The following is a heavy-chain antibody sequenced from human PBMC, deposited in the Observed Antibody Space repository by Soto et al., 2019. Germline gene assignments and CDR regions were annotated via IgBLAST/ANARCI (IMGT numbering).Heavy chain of an antibody. Sequence: PSETLSLTCTVSGGSISSYYWSWIRQPPGKGLEWIGYIYYSVSTNYNPSLKSRVTISVDTSKNQFSLKLSSVTAADTAVYYCENMETLHGDSDYGGKGPGVPVSP. J-gene: IGHJ4*02. V-gene: IGHV4-59*08. CDR2: IYYSVST. D-gene: IGHD4-17*01. CDR3: ENMETLHGDSDY. CDR1: GGSISSYY.